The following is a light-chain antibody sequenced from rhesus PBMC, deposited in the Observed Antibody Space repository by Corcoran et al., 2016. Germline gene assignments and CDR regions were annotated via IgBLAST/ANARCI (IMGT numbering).Light chain of an antibody. CDR1: QSLLHSNGNTY. CDR2: GTS. CDR3: AQALAFPLT. V-gene: IGKV2-72*01. J-gene: IGKJ4*01. Sequence: EIVMTQTPLSLLITPGEPASISCRSSQSLLHSNGNTYLHWYLQKPGQSPQLLMYGTSNRASGVPDSLPTGRLYGASNRASGVPYRYSGIGSGTDFTLKISMGEAVGFVVYYCAQALAFPLTFGEVTKVGIK.